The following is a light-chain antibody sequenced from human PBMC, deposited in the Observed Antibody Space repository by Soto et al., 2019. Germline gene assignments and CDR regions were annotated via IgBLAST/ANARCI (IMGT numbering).Light chain of an antibody. J-gene: IGLJ1*01. Sequence: QAVVTQPPSVSGAPGQRVTISCTGSSSNIGADYDVHWYQQRPGTAPKLLIFGNINRPSGVPDRFSGSKSGTSASLAITGLQAEDEGDYYRHSYDSTLSARYVFGTGTKLTVL. CDR2: GNI. CDR3: HSYDSTLSARYV. CDR1: SSNIGADYD. V-gene: IGLV1-40*01.